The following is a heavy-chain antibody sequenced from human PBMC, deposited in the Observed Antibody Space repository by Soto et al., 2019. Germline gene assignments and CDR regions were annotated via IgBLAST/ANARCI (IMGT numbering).Heavy chain of an antibody. V-gene: IGHV1-69*12. J-gene: IGHJ6*02. CDR2: FIPMFGTA. D-gene: IGHD6-13*01. CDR1: GGTISSSA. CDR3: ARGHSSSWYRRWYYYGMDV. Sequence: QVQLVQSGAEVKKPGSSVKVSCKASGGTISSSAISWVRQAPGQGLEWMGGFIPMFGTANYAQKFQGRVTITADESTNTAYMELSSLRSEDTAVYYCARGHSSSWYRRWYYYGMDVWGQGTTVTVSS.